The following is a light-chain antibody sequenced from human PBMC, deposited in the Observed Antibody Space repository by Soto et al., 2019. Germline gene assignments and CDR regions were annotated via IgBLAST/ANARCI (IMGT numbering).Light chain of an antibody. CDR1: QSVRSN. CDR3: QQYENWPLT. Sequence: TVLTQSPATLSVSPGERATLSCRASQSVRSNFAWYQQKPGQAHRLLIYGASTRATGIPAMFSGSGSGTEFTLTISSLQSEDFAVYYCQQYENWPLTFGGGTKVEIK. V-gene: IGKV3-15*01. CDR2: GAS. J-gene: IGKJ4*01.